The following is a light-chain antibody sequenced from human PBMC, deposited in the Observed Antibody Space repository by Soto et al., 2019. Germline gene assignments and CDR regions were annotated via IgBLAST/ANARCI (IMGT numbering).Light chain of an antibody. J-gene: IGKJ5*01. CDR2: DAS. CDR3: QHYEAPRT. Sequence: TITSQASQNINNYLNWYQQKPGRAPKLLIYDASNLEAGVPSRFMGRGYATDFIFTISRQPREATAPYYEQHYEAPRTFGLGTRLEIK. CDR1: QNINNY. V-gene: IGKV1-33*01.